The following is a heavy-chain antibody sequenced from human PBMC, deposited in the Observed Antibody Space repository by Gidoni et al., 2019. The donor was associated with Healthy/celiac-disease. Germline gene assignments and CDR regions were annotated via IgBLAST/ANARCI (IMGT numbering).Heavy chain of an antibody. CDR2: ISYDGSNK. D-gene: IGHD3-3*01. Sequence: QVQLVESGGGVVPPGRYLRLSCAASGFTFSSYAMPWVRQAPGKGLEWVAVISYDGSNKYYADSVKGRFTISRDNSKNTLYLQMNSLRAEDTAVYYCARDRPPYDFGGQGTLVTVSS. CDR1: GFTFSSYA. CDR3: ARDRPPYDF. J-gene: IGHJ4*02. V-gene: IGHV3-30*01.